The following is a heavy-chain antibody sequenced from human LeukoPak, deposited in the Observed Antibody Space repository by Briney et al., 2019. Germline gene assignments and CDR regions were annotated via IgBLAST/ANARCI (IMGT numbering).Heavy chain of an antibody. CDR3: AKGSSGWDFDY. J-gene: IGHJ4*02. V-gene: IGHV3-23*01. CDR2: ISDTGGST. D-gene: IGHD6-19*01. Sequence: GGSLRLSCAASGFTFSSYVMNWVRQAPGKGLEWVSAISDTGGSTYYADSVRGRFTISRDNSKNTLYLQLNSLRAEDAAVYYCAKGSSGWDFDYWGQGTLVTVSS. CDR1: GFTFSSYV.